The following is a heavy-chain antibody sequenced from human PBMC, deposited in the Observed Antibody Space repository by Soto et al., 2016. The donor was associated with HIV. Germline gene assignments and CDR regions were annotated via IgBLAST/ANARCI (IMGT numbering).Heavy chain of an antibody. CDR2: IIPIFGTA. D-gene: IGHD6-19*01. CDR1: GGTFSSYA. V-gene: IGHV1-69*12. J-gene: IGHJ3*02. CDR3: ARLGIAVAGTRDAFDI. Sequence: QVQLVQSGAEVKKPGSSVKVSCKASGGTFSSYAISWVRQAPGQGLEWMGGIIPIFGTANYAQKFQGRVTITADESTSTAYMELRSPRSDDTAVYYCARLGIAVAGTRDAFDIWAKGQWSPSLQ.